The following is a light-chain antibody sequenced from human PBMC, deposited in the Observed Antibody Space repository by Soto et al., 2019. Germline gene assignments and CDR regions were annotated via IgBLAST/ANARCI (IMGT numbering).Light chain of an antibody. CDR2: GAT. J-gene: IGKJ2*01. V-gene: IGKV3-20*01. CDR3: QQYGTSPFT. CDR1: QSVSSRY. Sequence: ENVLTQSPGTLSLSPGEKATLSCRASQSVSSRYIAWYQQKPGQAPRLLIFGATSRATGIPDRISGSGSGTDFTLSISRLEPEDFALYYCQQYGTSPFTFGQGTRLQMK.